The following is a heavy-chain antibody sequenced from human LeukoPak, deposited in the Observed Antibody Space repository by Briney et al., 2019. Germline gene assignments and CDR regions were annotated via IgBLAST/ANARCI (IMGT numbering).Heavy chain of an antibody. D-gene: IGHD3-22*01. J-gene: IGHJ3*02. CDR3: AREKAYYDSSGYYWDAFDI. Sequence: PGGSLRLSCAASGFTFSSYAMHWVRQAPGKGLEWVAVISYDGSNKYYADSVKGRFTISRDNSKNTLYLQMNSLRAEDTAVYYCAREKAYYDSSGYYWDAFDIWGQGTMVTVSS. CDR2: ISYDGSNK. CDR1: GFTFSSYA. V-gene: IGHV3-30*14.